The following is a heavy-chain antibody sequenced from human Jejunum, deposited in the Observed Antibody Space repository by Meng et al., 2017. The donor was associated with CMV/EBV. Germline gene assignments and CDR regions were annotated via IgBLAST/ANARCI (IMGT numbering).Heavy chain of an antibody. CDR3: TSPWGYCSSTSCYEAFDI. CDR1: SV. CDR2: IRRKPYNYAT. V-gene: IGHV3-73*01. J-gene: IGHJ3*02. Sequence: SVMHWVSQASGKGLEWVGRIRRKPYNYATEYAASVKGRFTISRDDSKNTAYLQMNSVKIEDTAVYYCTSPWGYCSSTSCYEAFDIWGQGTMVTVSS. D-gene: IGHD2-2*01.